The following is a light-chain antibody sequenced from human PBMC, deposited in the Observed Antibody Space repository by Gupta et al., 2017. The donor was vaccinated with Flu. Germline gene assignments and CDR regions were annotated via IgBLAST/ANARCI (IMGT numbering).Light chain of an antibody. J-gene: IGLJ3*02. Sequence: QSALTQPRSVSGSPAQPVTISCTGTSSDVGGDTYVSWYQQHPDKAPKLVLYDVTDRPSGVPDRFSGSKSGTTASLTISGRQAEDEADYYCCSYAGTYTWVFGGGTKLTVL. CDR1: SSDVGGDTY. CDR3: CSYAGTYTWV. V-gene: IGLV2-11*01. CDR2: DVT.